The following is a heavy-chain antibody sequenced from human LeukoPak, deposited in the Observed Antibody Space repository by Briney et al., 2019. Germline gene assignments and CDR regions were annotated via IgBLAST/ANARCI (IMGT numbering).Heavy chain of an antibody. CDR2: INPNSGGT. V-gene: IGHV1-2*06. CDR3: ARGSIVGAGGPNGY. J-gene: IGHJ4*02. Sequence: ASVKVSCKTSGYTFADYYIRWVRQAPGQGLEWMGRINPNSGGTNYAQKFQGRVTMTRDTSITTAYMELSRLISDDTAVYFCARGSIVGAGGPNGYWGQGTLVTVSS. D-gene: IGHD1-26*01. CDR1: GYTFADYY.